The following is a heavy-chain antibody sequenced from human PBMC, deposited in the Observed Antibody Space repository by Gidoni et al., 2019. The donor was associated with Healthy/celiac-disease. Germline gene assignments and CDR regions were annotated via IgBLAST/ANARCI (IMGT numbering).Heavy chain of an antibody. D-gene: IGHD6-13*01. V-gene: IGHV3-15*01. J-gene: IGHJ6*02. CDR3: TTVDSNYYYYYGMDV. Sequence: EVQLVESGGGLVKPGGSLRLSCAASGFTFSNAWMSWVRQAPGKGLEWVGRIKSKTDGGTTDYAAPVKGRFTISRDDSKNTLYLQMNSLKTEDTAVYYCTTVDSNYYYYYGMDVWGQGTTVTVSS. CDR1: GFTFSNAW. CDR2: IKSKTDGGTT.